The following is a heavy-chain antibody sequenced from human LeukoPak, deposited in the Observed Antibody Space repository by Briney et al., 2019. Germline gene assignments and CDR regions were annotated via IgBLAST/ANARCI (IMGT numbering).Heavy chain of an antibody. V-gene: IGHV4-59*01. J-gene: IGHJ5*02. CDR1: GGSISSYY. D-gene: IGHD6-19*01. Sequence: SETLSLTCTVSGGSISSYYWSWIRQPPGKGLEWIGYIYYTGGTNYNPTLKSRVTISVDTSKNQFSLKLSSVTAADTAVYYCARGSGSGTYWFDPWGQGTLVTVSS. CDR3: ARGSGSGTYWFDP. CDR2: IYYTGGT.